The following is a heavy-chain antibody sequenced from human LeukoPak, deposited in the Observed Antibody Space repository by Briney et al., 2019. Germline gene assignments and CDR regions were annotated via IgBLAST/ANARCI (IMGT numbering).Heavy chain of an antibody. CDR2: INPNSGGT. D-gene: IGHD3-22*01. CDR1: AYTFTGYY. V-gene: IGHV1-2*02. Sequence: ASVKVSCKPSAYTFTGYYTHWVRQAHKQVREWIGWINPNSGGTNYTQKFQGRVTMKRDKSISTAYMELSRLRSDDTAVYYCARDSGMDYYDSSGYYYVLLRNWRQGTMISVPS. J-gene: IGHJ4*02. CDR3: ARDSGMDYYDSSGYYYVLLRN.